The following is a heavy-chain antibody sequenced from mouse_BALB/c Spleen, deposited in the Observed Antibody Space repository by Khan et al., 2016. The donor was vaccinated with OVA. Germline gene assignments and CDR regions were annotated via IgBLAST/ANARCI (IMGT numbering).Heavy chain of an antibody. Sequence: EVQLVESGGDLVKPGGSLKVSCAASGFTFSSYGMSWVRQTPDKRLEWVATISSGGSYTYFPDSVKGRFTISRDNAKNTLYLQMSSLKSEDTAMYYCASAYYGNEYYAMDYWGQGTSVTVSS. CDR2: ISSGGSYT. CDR3: ASAYYGNEYYAMDY. D-gene: IGHD2-10*01. CDR1: GFTFSSYG. V-gene: IGHV5-6*01. J-gene: IGHJ4*01.